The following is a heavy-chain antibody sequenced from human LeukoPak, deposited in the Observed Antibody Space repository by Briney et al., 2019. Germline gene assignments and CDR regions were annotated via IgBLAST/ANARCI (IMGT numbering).Heavy chain of an antibody. CDR3: ARVLDTYYDFWSGYYTSHYYYGMDV. D-gene: IGHD3-3*01. V-gene: IGHV3-64*04. Sequence: GGSLRLSCSASGFVFTIYTMYWVRQAPGKGPEYVSTISGSGNGFSIYYADSVKGRFTISRDDSKSILYLQMNGLRSEDTAVYYCARVLDTYYDFWSGYYTSHYYYGMDVWGQGTTVTVSS. CDR1: GFVFTIYT. CDR2: ISGSGNGFSI. J-gene: IGHJ6*02.